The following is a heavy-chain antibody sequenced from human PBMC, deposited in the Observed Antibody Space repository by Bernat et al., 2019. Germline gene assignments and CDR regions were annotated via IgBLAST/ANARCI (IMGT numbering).Heavy chain of an antibody. Sequence: EVQLLESGGGLVQPGGSLRLSCAASGFTFSSYAMSWVRQAPGKGLEWVSAISGSGGSTYYADSVKGRFTISRDNSKNTLYLQMNSLRAEDTAVYYCAKAAAYYDILTGYYYYYYHMDVWGKGTTVTVSS. D-gene: IGHD3-9*01. CDR1: GFTFSSYA. V-gene: IGHV3-23*01. CDR3: AKAAAYYDILTGYYYYYYHMDV. J-gene: IGHJ6*03. CDR2: ISGSGGST.